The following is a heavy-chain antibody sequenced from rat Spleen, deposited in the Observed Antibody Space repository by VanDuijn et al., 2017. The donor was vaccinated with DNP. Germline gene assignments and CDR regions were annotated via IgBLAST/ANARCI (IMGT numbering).Heavy chain of an antibody. Sequence: EVKLVESGGGLVQPGNSLKLSCAASGFNFNDYWMGWVRQAPGKGLEWIGQINKDSTTISYTPSLKDKFTISRSNAQNTLFLKMSKLGSADTAIYYCARGPNYGDYADYFDSWGQGVMVTVSS. V-gene: IGHV4-2*01. J-gene: IGHJ2*01. CDR1: GFNFNDYW. CDR3: ARGPNYGDYADYFDS. CDR2: INKDSTTI. D-gene: IGHD1-11*01.